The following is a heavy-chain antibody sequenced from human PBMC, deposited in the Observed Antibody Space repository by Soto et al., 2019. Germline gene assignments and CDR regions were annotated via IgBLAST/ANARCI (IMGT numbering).Heavy chain of an antibody. V-gene: IGHV4-31*03. CDR3: AGTIIGRSLQWFFDY. D-gene: IGHD3-3*01. CDR1: GGSISSGDYF. J-gene: IGHJ4*02. CDR2: IYHSGST. Sequence: SETLSLTCTVSGGSISSGDYFWSWIRQHPGKGLEWIGYIYHSGSTYYNPSLKSRVSISVDTSENQFSLKLSSMTAADTAVYYCAGTIIGRSLQWFFDYWGQGTLVTVSS.